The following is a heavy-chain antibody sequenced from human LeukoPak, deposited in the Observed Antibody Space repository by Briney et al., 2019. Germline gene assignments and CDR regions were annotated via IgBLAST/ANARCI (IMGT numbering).Heavy chain of an antibody. D-gene: IGHD3-3*01. CDR2: INHSGST. J-gene: IGHJ6*02. Sequence: SETLPLTCAVYGGSFSGYYWSWIRQTPGKGLEWIGEINHSGSTNYNPSLKSRVTISVDTSKNQFSLKLSSVTAADTAVYYCARGYYDFWSGYPNYYYYYGMDVWGQGTTVTVSS. V-gene: IGHV4-34*01. CDR1: GGSFSGYY. CDR3: ARGYYDFWSGYPNYYYYYGMDV.